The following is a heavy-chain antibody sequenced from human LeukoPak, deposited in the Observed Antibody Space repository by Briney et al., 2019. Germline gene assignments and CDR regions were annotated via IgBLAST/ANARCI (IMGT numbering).Heavy chain of an antibody. CDR2: IKSKTDGGTT. CDR1: GFTFSNAW. J-gene: IGHJ4*02. Sequence: GGSLRLSCAASGFTFSNAWMSWVRQAPGKGLEWVGRIKSKTDGGTTDYAAPVKGRFTISRDDSKNTLYLQMNSLKTEDTAVYYCTTDRGDGYNNYFDYWGQGTLVTVSS. D-gene: IGHD5-24*01. V-gene: IGHV3-15*01. CDR3: TTDRGDGYNNYFDY.